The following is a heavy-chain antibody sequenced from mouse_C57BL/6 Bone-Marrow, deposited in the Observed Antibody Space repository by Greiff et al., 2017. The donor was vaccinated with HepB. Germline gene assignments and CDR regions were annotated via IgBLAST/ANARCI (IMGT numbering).Heavy chain of an antibody. D-gene: IGHD1-1*01. J-gene: IGHJ1*03. CDR3: SRYKGAVVPYWYFDV. V-gene: IGHV3-8*01. CDR2: ISYSGST. CDR1: GYSITSDY. Sequence: EVHLVESGPGLAKPSQPLSLTCSVTGYSITSDYWNWIRKFPGNKLEYMGYISYSGSTYYNPSLKSRISITRDTSKNQYYLQLNSVTTEDTATYYCSRYKGAVVPYWYFDVWGTGTTVTVSS.